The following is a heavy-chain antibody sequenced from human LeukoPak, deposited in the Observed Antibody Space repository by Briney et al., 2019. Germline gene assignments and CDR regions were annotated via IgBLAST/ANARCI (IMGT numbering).Heavy chain of an antibody. J-gene: IGHJ4*02. Sequence: ASVKVSCKASGYTFTSYGIAWLRQAPGQGLEWLGWIRTYNGDTEYAETFQGRVTMSTDTPTTMAYMELTSLRSDDTAVYYCARTLTTESYYFDYWGQGTLVTVSS. D-gene: IGHD4-11*01. CDR2: IRTYNGDT. CDR3: ARTLTTESYYFDY. V-gene: IGHV1-18*01. CDR1: GYTFTSYG.